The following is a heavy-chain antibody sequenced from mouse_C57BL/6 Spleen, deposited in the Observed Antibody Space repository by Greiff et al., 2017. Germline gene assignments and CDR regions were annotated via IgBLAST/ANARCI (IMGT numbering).Heavy chain of an antibody. J-gene: IGHJ4*01. Sequence: EVKLVESGGGLVKPGGSLKLSCAASGFTFSSYAMSWVRQTPEKRLEWVATISDGGSYTYYPDNVKGRFTISRDNAKNNLYLQMSHLKSEDTAMYYCARENGKEGMDYWGQGTSVTVSS. CDR1: GFTFSSYA. CDR2: ISDGGSYT. CDR3: ARENGKEGMDY. D-gene: IGHD2-1*01. V-gene: IGHV5-4*01.